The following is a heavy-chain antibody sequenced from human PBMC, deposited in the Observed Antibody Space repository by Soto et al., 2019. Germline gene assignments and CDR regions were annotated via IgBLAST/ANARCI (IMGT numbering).Heavy chain of an antibody. CDR1: GFTFSSYA. Sequence: GGSLRLSCAASGFTFSSYAMSWVRQAPGKGLEWVSAISGSGGSTYYADSVKGRFTISRDNSKNTLYLQMNSLRAEDTAVYYCAKDPTTFDWLFKYFDYWGQGTLVTVSS. CDR3: AKDPTTFDWLFKYFDY. CDR2: ISGSGGST. J-gene: IGHJ4*02. D-gene: IGHD3-9*01. V-gene: IGHV3-23*01.